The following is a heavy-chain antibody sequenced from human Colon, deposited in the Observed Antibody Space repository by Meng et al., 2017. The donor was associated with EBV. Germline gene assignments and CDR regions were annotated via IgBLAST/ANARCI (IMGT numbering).Heavy chain of an antibody. J-gene: IGHJ5*02. CDR3: ARRGPSGNFSP. CDR1: GGSFRDYY. CDR2: IDHRGNT. Sequence: VQLPPGGEGLFKPSATLSRVCAVDGGSFRDYYWTWIRHPPGKGLEWIGEIDHRGNTKYNPSLKSRVTISLDTSKKQFSLKVSSVTAADSAVYYCARRGPSGNFSPWSQGALVTVSS. V-gene: IGHV4-34*01. D-gene: IGHD3-10*01.